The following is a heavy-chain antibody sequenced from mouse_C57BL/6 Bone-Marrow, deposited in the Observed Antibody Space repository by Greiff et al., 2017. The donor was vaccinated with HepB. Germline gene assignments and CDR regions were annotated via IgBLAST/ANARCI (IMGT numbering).Heavy chain of an antibody. J-gene: IGHJ1*03. CDR3: ARALYGRWYFDV. CDR2: IWSGGST. V-gene: IGHV2-2*01. CDR1: GFSLTSYG. Sequence: QVHVKQSGPGLVQPSQSLSITCTVSGFSLTSYGVHWVRQSPGKGLEWLGVIWSGGSTDYNAAFISRLIISKDNSKSQVFFKMSSLQADDTAIYYCARALYGRWYFDVWGTGTTVTVSS. D-gene: IGHD1-1*01.